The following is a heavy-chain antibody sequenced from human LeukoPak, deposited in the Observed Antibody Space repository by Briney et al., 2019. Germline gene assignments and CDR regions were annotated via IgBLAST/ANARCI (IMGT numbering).Heavy chain of an antibody. CDR1: GGSISSYY. Sequence: PSETLSLTCTVSGGSISSYYWSWIRQPPGKELEWIGYIYTSGSTNYNPSLKSRVTISVDTSKNQFSLKLSSVTAADTAVYYCARHLSGSYHAWWDYRGQGTLVTVSS. V-gene: IGHV4-4*09. CDR3: ARHLSGSYHAWWDY. CDR2: IYTSGST. D-gene: IGHD1-26*01. J-gene: IGHJ4*02.